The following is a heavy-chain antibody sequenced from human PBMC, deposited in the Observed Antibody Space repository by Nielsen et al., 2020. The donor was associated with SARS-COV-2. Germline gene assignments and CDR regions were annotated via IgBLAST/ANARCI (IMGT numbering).Heavy chain of an antibody. Sequence: SLKISCAASGFTFDDYAMHWVRQAPGKGLEWVSGISWNSGSIGYADSVKGRFTISRDNAKKSLYLQMNSLRAEDTALYYCAKDMTPIAAAGTVGYWGQGTLVTVSS. CDR3: AKDMTPIAAAGTVGY. D-gene: IGHD6-13*01. CDR1: GFTFDDYA. V-gene: IGHV3-9*01. J-gene: IGHJ4*02. CDR2: ISWNSGSI.